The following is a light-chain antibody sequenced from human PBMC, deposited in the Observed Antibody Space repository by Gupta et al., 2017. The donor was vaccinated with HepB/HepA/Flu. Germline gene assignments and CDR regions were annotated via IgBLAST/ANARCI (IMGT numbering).Light chain of an antibody. V-gene: IGLV2-14*01. CDR3: SSYTSSNTLV. J-gene: IGLJ2*01. Sequence: QSALTHPAPVCESPGKSTTLSCPGTSSAVRGHHYVSWYQQTPGNAPKLIIYDVSNRPSGVSNRFSGSKSGNTASLTISGLQAEDEADYHCSSYTSSNTLVFGGGTKLTVL. CDR1: SSAVRGHHY. CDR2: DVS.